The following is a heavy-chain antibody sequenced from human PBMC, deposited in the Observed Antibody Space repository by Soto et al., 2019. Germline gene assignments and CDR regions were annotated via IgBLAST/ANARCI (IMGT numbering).Heavy chain of an antibody. CDR1: GGSISSTPYY. J-gene: IGHJ4*02. CDR3: ARQDTAMVPIDY. CDR2: IYYTGST. D-gene: IGHD5-18*01. V-gene: IGHV4-39*01. Sequence: SETLSLTCTVSGGSISSTPYYWGWIRQPPGKGLEWIGSIYYTGSTYYNPSLRSRVTISVDTSNNQFSLKLSSVTAADTAVYYCARQDTAMVPIDYWGQGTLVTVSS.